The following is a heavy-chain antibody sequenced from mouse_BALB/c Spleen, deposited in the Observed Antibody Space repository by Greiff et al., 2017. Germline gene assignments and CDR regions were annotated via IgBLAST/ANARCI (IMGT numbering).Heavy chain of an antibody. CDR1: GFSLTSYG. D-gene: IGHD1-2*01. V-gene: IGHV2-9*02. Sequence: QVQLKESGPGLVAPSQSLSITCTVSGFSLTSYGVHWVRQPPGKGLEWLGVIWAGGSTNYNSALMSRLSISKDNSKSQVFLKMNSLQTDDTAMYYCARELRLRGDYYAMDYWGQGTSVTVSS. CDR3: ARELRLRGDYYAMDY. CDR2: IWAGGST. J-gene: IGHJ4*01.